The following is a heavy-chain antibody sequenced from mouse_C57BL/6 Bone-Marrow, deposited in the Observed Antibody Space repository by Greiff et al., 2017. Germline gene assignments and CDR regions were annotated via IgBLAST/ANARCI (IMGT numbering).Heavy chain of an antibody. Sequence: EVQLQQSGPVLVKPGASVKMSCKASGYTFTDYYMNWVKQSHGKSLEWIGVINPYNGGTSYNQKFKGKATLTVDKSSSTAYMELNSLTSEDSAVYYCARLRPYWYFDVWGTGTTVTVSS. V-gene: IGHV1-19*01. CDR1: GYTFTDYY. D-gene: IGHD2-12*01. CDR3: ARLRPYWYFDV. J-gene: IGHJ1*03. CDR2: INPYNGGT.